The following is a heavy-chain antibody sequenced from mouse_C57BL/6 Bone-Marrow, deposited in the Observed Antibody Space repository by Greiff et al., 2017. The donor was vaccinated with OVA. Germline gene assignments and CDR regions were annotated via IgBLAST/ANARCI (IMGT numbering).Heavy chain of an antibody. J-gene: IGHJ4*01. CDR3: TGLYDAMDY. Sequence: EVKLMESGGGLVQPGGSMKLSCVASGFTFSNYWMNWVRQSPEKGLEWVAQIRLKSDNYATHYAESVKGRFTISRDDSKSSVYLQMNNLRAEDTGIYYCTGLYDAMDYWGQGTSVTVSS. V-gene: IGHV6-3*01. CDR2: IRLKSDNYAT. D-gene: IGHD1-1*01. CDR1: GFTFSNYW.